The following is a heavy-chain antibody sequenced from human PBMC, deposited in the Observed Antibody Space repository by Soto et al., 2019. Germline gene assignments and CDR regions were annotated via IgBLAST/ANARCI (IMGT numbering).Heavy chain of an antibody. V-gene: IGHV1-46*01. Sequence: AAVKVSCKASGYTFTNYYIHWGRHAPGQGLEWLGIIRPSGGRTEYAQRFQGRVTMTRDTSTSTVYMELTSLTSGDTAVYYCAREPNESYYFDYWGQGTLVTVSS. CDR3: AREPNESYYFDY. J-gene: IGHJ4*02. CDR2: IRPSGGRT. D-gene: IGHD5-18*01. CDR1: GYTFTNYY.